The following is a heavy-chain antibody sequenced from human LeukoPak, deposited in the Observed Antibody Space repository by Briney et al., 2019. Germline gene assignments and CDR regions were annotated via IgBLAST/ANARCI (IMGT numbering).Heavy chain of an antibody. V-gene: IGHV4-39*01. CDR3: ARSWFSTGPADY. Sequence: SETLSLTCTVSGGSISSSTYYWGWIRQPPGKGLEWIGSIFHSGSTYYNPSLKSRVTISVDTSKNQFSLKLTSVTAADTAVYYCARSWFSTGPADYWGQGTLVTVSS. D-gene: IGHD6-13*01. CDR2: IFHSGST. CDR1: GGSISSSTYY. J-gene: IGHJ4*02.